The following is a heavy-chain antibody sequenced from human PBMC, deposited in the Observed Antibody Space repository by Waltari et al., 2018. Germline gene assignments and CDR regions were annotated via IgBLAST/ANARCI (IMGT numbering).Heavy chain of an antibody. CDR2: ISSSSSYI. Sequence: EVQLVESGGGLVKPGGSLRLSCAASGFTFSSYSMNWVRQAPGKGLEWVSSISSSSSYIYYADLVKGPFTNSRDNAKNSLFLQMNSLRAEDTAVYYCASHSVVPAAYWGQGTLVTVSS. CDR1: GFTFSSYS. V-gene: IGHV3-21*01. J-gene: IGHJ4*02. CDR3: ASHSVVPAAY. D-gene: IGHD2-2*01.